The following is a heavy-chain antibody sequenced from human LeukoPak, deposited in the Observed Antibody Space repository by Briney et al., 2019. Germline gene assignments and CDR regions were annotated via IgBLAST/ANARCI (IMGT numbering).Heavy chain of an antibody. V-gene: IGHV4-59*11. Sequence: SETLSLTCTVSGGSISSHFWSWNRQSPEKGLEWIGHIDYSGSTNSNPSLKSRVTMSVDTSKNQFSLRLSSVTAADTAVYFCARADRSDYYSAPNAFDIWGQGTMVAVSS. CDR3: ARADRSDYYSAPNAFDI. CDR1: GGSISSHF. J-gene: IGHJ3*02. CDR2: IDYSGST. D-gene: IGHD3-22*01.